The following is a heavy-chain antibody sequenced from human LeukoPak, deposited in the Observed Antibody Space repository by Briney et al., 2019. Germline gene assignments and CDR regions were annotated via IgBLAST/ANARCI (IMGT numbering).Heavy chain of an antibody. CDR1: GGSISSGDYY. CDR3: ARDVEGTGWFDP. D-gene: IGHD1-1*01. CDR2: IYYSGST. Sequence: SSQTLSLTCTVSGGSISSGDYYWSWIRQPPGKGLEWIGYIYYSGSTYYNPSLKSRVTISVDTSKNQFSLKLSSVTAADTAVYYCARDVEGTGWFDPWGQGTLVTVSS. J-gene: IGHJ5*02. V-gene: IGHV4-30-4*01.